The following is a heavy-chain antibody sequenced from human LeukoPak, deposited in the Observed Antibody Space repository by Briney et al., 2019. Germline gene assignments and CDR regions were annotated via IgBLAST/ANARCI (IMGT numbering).Heavy chain of an antibody. CDR1: GFTFSSYW. J-gene: IGHJ4*02. V-gene: IGHV3-74*01. D-gene: IGHD3-10*01. Sequence: GGSLRLSCTASGFTFSSYWMHWVRQAPGKGLVWISRINSDGSTTSYADSVKGRFTISRDNAKNTLYLQMNSLRAEDTAVYYCARGNYYGQDYWGQGTLVTVSS. CDR3: ARGNYYGQDY. CDR2: INSDGSTT.